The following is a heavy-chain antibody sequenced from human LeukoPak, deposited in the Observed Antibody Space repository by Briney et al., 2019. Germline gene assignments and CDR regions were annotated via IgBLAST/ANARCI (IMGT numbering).Heavy chain of an antibody. Sequence: GSSVKVSCKASGYTFTAQFMHWVGQAPGQGLEWMGWINPNNGDTKYAESSLGRVTMTRDTSTTTAYMELTNLRSDDTAVYFCASYPRNIPTPPFDYWGQGTLVTVSS. J-gene: IGHJ4*02. D-gene: IGHD2-21*01. CDR2: INPNNGDT. CDR1: GYTFTAQF. V-gene: IGHV1-2*02. CDR3: ASYPRNIPTPPFDY.